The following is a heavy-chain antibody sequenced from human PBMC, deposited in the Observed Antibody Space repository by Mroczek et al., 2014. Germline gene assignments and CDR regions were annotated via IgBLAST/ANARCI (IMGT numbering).Heavy chain of an antibody. CDR2: INHSGST. CDR3: ARADPGGWGYNWFDP. D-gene: IGHD6-19*01. J-gene: IGHJ5*02. CDR1: GGSFSGYY. V-gene: IGHV4-34*01. Sequence: QVQLQQWGAGLLKPSETLSLTCAVYGGSFSGYYWSWIRQPPGKGLEWIGEINHSGSTNYNPSLKSRVTISVDTSKNQFSLKLSSVTAADTAVYYCARADPGGWGYNWFDPWGQGTLVTVSS.